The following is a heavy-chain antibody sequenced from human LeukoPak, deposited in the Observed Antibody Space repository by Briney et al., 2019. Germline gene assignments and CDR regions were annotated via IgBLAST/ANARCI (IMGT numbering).Heavy chain of an antibody. Sequence: GGSLRLSCAVSGFTFSSCWMSWVRQAPGKGLEWVANIKQDGSEKNYVDSVKGRFTISRDNAKNSLYLQMNSLRAEDTAVYYCARADGMDVWGKGTTVTVSS. V-gene: IGHV3-7*03. CDR2: IKQDGSEK. CDR1: GFTFSSCW. J-gene: IGHJ6*04. CDR3: ARADGMDV.